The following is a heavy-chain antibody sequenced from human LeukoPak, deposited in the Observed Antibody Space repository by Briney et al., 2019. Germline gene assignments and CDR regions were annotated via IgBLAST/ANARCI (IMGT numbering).Heavy chain of an antibody. Sequence: SETLSLTCAVYGGSFSGYYWSWIRQPPGKGLEWIGEINHSGSTNYNPSLKSRVTISVDTSKNQFSLKLSSVTAADTAVYYCARQEDYGDYSFWGQGTLVTVSS. J-gene: IGHJ4*02. CDR3: ARQEDYGDYSF. CDR1: GGSFSGYY. D-gene: IGHD4-17*01. V-gene: IGHV4-34*01. CDR2: INHSGST.